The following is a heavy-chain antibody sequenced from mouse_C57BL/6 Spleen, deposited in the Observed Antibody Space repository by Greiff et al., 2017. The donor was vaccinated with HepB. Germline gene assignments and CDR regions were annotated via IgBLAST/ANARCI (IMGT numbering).Heavy chain of an antibody. CDR3: TTYVITTVGAPYAMDY. V-gene: IGHV14-1*01. D-gene: IGHD1-1*01. J-gene: IGHJ4*01. CDR1: GFNIKDYY. Sequence: EVQLQQSGAELVRPGASVKLSCTASGFNIKDYYMHWVKQRPEQGLAWIGRIDPEDGDTEYAPKFQGKATMTADTSSNTAYLQLSSLTSADAAVYYCTTYVITTVGAPYAMDYWGQGTSVTVSS. CDR2: IDPEDGDT.